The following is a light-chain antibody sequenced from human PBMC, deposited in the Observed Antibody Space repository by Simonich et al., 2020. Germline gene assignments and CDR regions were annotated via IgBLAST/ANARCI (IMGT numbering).Light chain of an antibody. V-gene: IGLV2-11*01. Sequence: HSALTQPRSVSGSPGQSVTLSCPVTSSYVCCYNYIYWYQQHPGKASKLMIYDVIKRPSGVPDRFSGSKCGNTASLSISGLQAEDEADYYCCSYAGSYTLVFGGGTKLTVL. CDR1: SSYVCCYNY. CDR2: DVI. J-gene: IGLJ2*01. CDR3: CSYAGSYTLV.